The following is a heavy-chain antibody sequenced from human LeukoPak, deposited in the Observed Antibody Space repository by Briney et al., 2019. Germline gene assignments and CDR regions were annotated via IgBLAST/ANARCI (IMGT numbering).Heavy chain of an antibody. Sequence: ASVKVSCKASGYTFTSYYMHWVRQAPGQGLEWMGIINPSGGSASYAQKFQGRVTMTRDTSTSTVYMELSSLRSEDTAVYYCAREGPIQLWTGYYYYMGVWGKGTTVTISS. CDR3: AREGPIQLWTGYYYYMGV. V-gene: IGHV1-46*01. CDR1: GYTFTSYY. D-gene: IGHD5-18*01. J-gene: IGHJ6*03. CDR2: INPSGGSA.